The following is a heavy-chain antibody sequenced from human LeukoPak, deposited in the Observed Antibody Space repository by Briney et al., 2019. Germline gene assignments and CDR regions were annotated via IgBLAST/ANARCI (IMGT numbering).Heavy chain of an antibody. D-gene: IGHD6-13*01. CDR2: IYYSGST. J-gene: IGHJ4*02. CDR1: GGSINNYY. Sequence: KSSETLSLTCTVSGGSINNYYWSWIRQPPGKGLEWIGYIYYSGSTDYNPSLKSRVTISVDTSKNQFSLKMSSVTAADTAVYYCARRGYSSSWYFDYWGQGTQVTVSS. CDR3: ARRGYSSSWYFDY. V-gene: IGHV4-59*01.